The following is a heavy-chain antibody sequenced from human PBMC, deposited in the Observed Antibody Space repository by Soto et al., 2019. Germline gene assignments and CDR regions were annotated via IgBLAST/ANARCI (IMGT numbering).Heavy chain of an antibody. CDR2: IHSSGTF. CDR3: ARDNIVSKGYGMDV. V-gene: IGHV4-4*07. Sequence: SETLSLTCTVSGASISNAYWSWIRQAAGKRLEWIGRIHSSGTFNYNPSLKSRVSISRDTSKNQISLKLSSVTAADTAVYYCARDNIVSKGYGMDVWGQGATVTVSS. J-gene: IGHJ6*02. D-gene: IGHD5-12*01. CDR1: GASISNAY.